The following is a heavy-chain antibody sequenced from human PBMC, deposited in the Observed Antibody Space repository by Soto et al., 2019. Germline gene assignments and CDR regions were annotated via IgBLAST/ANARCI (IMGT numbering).Heavy chain of an antibody. D-gene: IGHD2-21*01. Sequence: PSEPLSLTRTVSGGSVSSGSNYWRWIRQPAWKWLEWIGYIYYSGSTNYNPSLNSRVTISVDTSQNQFPLKLSSVTAADTAVYYCAREDASVIGHYFDYWGQGTLVTVSA. CDR3: AREDASVIGHYFDY. CDR2: IYYSGST. J-gene: IGHJ4*02. CDR1: GGSVSSGSNY. V-gene: IGHV4-61*01.